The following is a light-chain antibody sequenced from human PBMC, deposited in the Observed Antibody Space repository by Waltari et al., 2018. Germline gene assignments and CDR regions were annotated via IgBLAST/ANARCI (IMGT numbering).Light chain of an antibody. CDR2: KLS. V-gene: IGKV2-30*02. J-gene: IGKJ2*01. CDR3: MQGTHWPYT. Sequence: DVVMTQSQLSLPVTLGQPASISCSSSQSLVHSDGNTSLNWFQQRPGQSPRRLIYKLSNRESGLPGIFSGSGAGTYFTLKISRVEADYVVVYYCMQGTHWPYTFGQGTKLEIK. CDR1: QSLVHSDGNTS.